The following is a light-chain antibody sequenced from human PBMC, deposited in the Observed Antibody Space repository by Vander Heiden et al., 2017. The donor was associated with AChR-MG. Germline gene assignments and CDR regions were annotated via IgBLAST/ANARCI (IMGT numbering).Light chain of an antibody. CDR3: CSYAGSSTYVV. V-gene: IGLV2-23*02. J-gene: IGLJ2*01. CDR1: SSDVGSYNL. Sequence: QSALTQPASVSGSPGQSITISCTGTSSDVGSYNLVSWYQQHQGKAPNLMIYEVSKRPSGVSTRFSGSKSGNTASLTISGLQAEDEADYYCCSYAGSSTYVVFGGGTKLTVL. CDR2: EVS.